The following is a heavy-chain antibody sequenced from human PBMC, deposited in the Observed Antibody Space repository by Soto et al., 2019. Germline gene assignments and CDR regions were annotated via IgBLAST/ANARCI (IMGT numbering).Heavy chain of an antibody. Sequence: GESLKISCKGSGYTFTDYWIGWVRQLPGKGLEWMGRIDPSDSYTTYSPSFQGHVTVSTDKSIATAYLQWTSLKASDTAMYYCVSGEAPRDGDNLDVWDYWGQETLVTVS. CDR1: GYTFTDYW. J-gene: IGHJ4*02. D-gene: IGHD3-3*01. CDR2: IDPSDSYT. CDR3: VSGEAPRDGDNLDVWDY. V-gene: IGHV5-10-1*01.